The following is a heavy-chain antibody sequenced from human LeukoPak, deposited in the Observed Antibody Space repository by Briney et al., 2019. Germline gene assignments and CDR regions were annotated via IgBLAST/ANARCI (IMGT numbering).Heavy chain of an antibody. Sequence: SQTLSLTCTVSGGSISSGGYYWSWIRQHPGKGLEWIGYIYYSGSTYYNPSLKSRVTISVDTSKNQFSLKLSSVTAADTAVYYCASSHRERFDWLSIDYWGQGTLVTVSS. J-gene: IGHJ4*02. V-gene: IGHV4-31*03. CDR1: GGSISSGGYY. D-gene: IGHD3-9*01. CDR3: ASSHRERFDWLSIDY. CDR2: IYYSGST.